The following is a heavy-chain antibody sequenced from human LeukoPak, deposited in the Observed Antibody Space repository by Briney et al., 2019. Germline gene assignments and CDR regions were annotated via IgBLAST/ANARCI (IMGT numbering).Heavy chain of an antibody. CDR3: ARHPPRDGLAFDY. CDR1: GASISSGGYC. J-gene: IGHJ4*02. V-gene: IGHV4-39*01. Sequence: SSETLSLTCIVSGASISSGGYCWGWIRQPPGKGLEWIASMYYSGTTFYSPSLKSRVTISVDTSKNQLSLKLGSVTAADTAVYYCARHPPRDGLAFDYWVQGTLVTVSS. CDR2: MYYSGTT. D-gene: IGHD3/OR15-3a*01.